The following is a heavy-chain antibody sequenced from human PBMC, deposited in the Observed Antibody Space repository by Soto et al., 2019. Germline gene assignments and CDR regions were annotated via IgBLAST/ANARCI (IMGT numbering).Heavy chain of an antibody. CDR3: ARDLGYGDHVFDY. CDR2: ISSSSSYI. Sequence: GGSLRLSCAASGFTFSSYSMNWVRQAPGKGLEWVSSISSSSSYIYYADSVKGRFSISSDNAKNSLYLQMNILRAEDTAVYYCARDLGYGDHVFDYWGQGTLVTVSS. D-gene: IGHD4-17*01. CDR1: GFTFSSYS. V-gene: IGHV3-21*01. J-gene: IGHJ4*02.